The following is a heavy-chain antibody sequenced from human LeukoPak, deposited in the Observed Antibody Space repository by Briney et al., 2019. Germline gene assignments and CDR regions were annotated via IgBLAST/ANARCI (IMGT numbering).Heavy chain of an antibody. Sequence: GGSLRLSCAASGFTLSSTAMSWVRQAPGKGLEWVSTIAISDGKTYYADSVKGRFSISRDTSKNTLYLQMNSLRAEDTAVYYCAKIGTSDDYWGQGTLVTVSS. V-gene: IGHV3-23*01. CDR2: IAISDGKT. CDR3: AKIGTSDDY. D-gene: IGHD2-2*01. J-gene: IGHJ4*02. CDR1: GFTLSSTA.